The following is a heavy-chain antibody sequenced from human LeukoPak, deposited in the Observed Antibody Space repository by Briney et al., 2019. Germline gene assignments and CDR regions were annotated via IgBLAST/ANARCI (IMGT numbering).Heavy chain of an antibody. CDR2: ISDDGSDK. D-gene: IGHD3-10*01. CDR3: VPSFSGSFV. J-gene: IGHJ4*02. V-gene: IGHV3-30*03. CDR1: GFTFSGYG. Sequence: PGGSLRLSCAASGFTFSGYGMNWVRQAPGKGLEWVAVISDDGSDKYYGDSVQGRFTISRDDSENTLFLEMKSLRAEDTAVYYCVPSFSGSFVWGQGTPVTVSS.